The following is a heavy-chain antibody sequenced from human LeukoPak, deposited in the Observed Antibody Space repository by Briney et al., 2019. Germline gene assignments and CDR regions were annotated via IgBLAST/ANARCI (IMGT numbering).Heavy chain of an antibody. V-gene: IGHV1-18*01. CDR3: AKDDSSGWASNWFDP. Sequence: GASVKDSCKASGYTFTSYGISWVRQAPGQGLEWMGWISAYNGNTNYAQKLQGRVTMTTDTSTSTAYMELRSLRSDDTAVYYCAKDDSSGWASNWFDPWGQGTLVTVSS. J-gene: IGHJ5*02. D-gene: IGHD6-19*01. CDR2: ISAYNGNT. CDR1: GYTFTSYG.